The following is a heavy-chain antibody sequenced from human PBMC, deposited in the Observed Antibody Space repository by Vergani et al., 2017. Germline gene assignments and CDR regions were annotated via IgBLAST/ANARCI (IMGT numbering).Heavy chain of an antibody. D-gene: IGHD5-12*01. CDR2: IIPIFGTA. CDR1: GGTFSSYA. CDR3: ARDLGGYSGYGENWFDP. V-gene: IGHV1-69*12. Sequence: QVQLVQSGAEVKKPGSSVKVSCKASGGTFSSYAISWVRQAPGQGLEWMGGIIPIFGTANYAQKFQGRVTITADESTSTAYMELSSLRSEDTAVYYCARDLGGYSGYGENWFDPWGQGILVTVSS. J-gene: IGHJ5*02.